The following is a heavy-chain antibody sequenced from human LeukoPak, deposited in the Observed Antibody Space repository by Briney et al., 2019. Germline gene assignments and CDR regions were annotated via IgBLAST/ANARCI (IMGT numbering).Heavy chain of an antibody. J-gene: IGHJ4*02. Sequence: SETLSLTCTVSGGSISSYYWSWIRQPPGKGLEWIGSIYYSGSTYYNPSLKSRVTISVDTSKNQFSLKLSSVTAADTAVYYCARVLGYCSGGSCYNIDYWGQGTLVAVSS. D-gene: IGHD2-15*01. CDR1: GGSISSYY. CDR3: ARVLGYCSGGSCYNIDY. V-gene: IGHV4-59*05. CDR2: IYYSGST.